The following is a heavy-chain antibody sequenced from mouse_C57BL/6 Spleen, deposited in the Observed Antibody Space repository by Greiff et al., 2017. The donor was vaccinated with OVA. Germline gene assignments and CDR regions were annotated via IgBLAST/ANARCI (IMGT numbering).Heavy chain of an antibody. CDR2: IYPGDGDT. CDR1: GYAFSSSW. Sequence: QVQLKQSGPELVKPGASVTISCKASGYAFSSSWMNWVKQRPGKGLEWIGRIYPGDGDTNYNGKFKGKATLTADKSSSTAYMQLSSLTSEDSAVYFCARWDYCKGFDYWGQGTTLTVSS. J-gene: IGHJ2*01. V-gene: IGHV1-82*01. D-gene: IGHD1-1*01. CDR3: ARWDYCKGFDY.